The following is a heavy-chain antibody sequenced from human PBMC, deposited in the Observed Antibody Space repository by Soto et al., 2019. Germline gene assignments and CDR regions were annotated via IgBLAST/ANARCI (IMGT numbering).Heavy chain of an antibody. CDR3: AREMAGLGGEYDY. Sequence: QVQLVQSGAEMKNPGASVKVSCKTSGYTFTKYGVGWVRQAPGQGLEWMGWISGSSGNANYAEKVQGRITLTTDTSTSTAYIELRSLRSDDTAVYYCAREMAGLGGEYDYWGQGTLVTVSS. CDR2: ISGSSGNA. CDR1: GYTFTKYG. V-gene: IGHV1-18*01. J-gene: IGHJ4*02. D-gene: IGHD3-16*01.